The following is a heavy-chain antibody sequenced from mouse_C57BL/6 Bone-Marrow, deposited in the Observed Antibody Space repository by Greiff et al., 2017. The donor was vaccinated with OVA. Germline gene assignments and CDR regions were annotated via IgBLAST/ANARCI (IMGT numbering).Heavy chain of an antibody. CDR1: GYTFTDYN. D-gene: IGHD1-1*01. V-gene: IGHV1-18*01. CDR3: SRSGSSTTDAMDY. J-gene: IGHJ4*01. CDR2: INPNNGGT. Sequence: VQLQQSGPELVKPGASVKIPCKASGYTFTDYNMDWVKQSHGKSLEWIGDINPNNGGTIYNQKFKGKATLTVDKSSSTAYMELRSLTSEDTSVYYCSRSGSSTTDAMDYWGQGTSVTVSS.